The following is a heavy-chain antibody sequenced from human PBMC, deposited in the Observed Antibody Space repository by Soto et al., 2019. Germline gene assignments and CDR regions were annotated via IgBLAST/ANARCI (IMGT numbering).Heavy chain of an antibody. CDR1: GFTFSSYA. CDR2: ISGSGGST. J-gene: IGHJ4*02. D-gene: IGHD4-4*01. V-gene: IGHV3-23*01. CDR3: ARDPPPYSLTLGC. Sequence: GGSLRLSCAASGFTFSSYAMIWVRQAPGKGLEWVSAISGSGGSTYYADSVKGRFTISRDNSKNTLYLQMNSLRAEDTAVYYCARDPPPYSLTLGCWGQGTLVTVSS.